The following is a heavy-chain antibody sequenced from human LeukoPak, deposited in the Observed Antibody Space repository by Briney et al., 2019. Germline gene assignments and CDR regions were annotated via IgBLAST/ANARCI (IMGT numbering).Heavy chain of an antibody. J-gene: IGHJ5*02. V-gene: IGHV1-2*02. Sequence: ASVKVSCKASGYTFTGYYMHWVRQAPGQGLEWMGWINPNSGGTNYAQKFQGRVTMTRDTSISTAYMELSRLRSDDTAVYYCARDFTRITMVRGGFDPWGQGTLVTVSS. D-gene: IGHD3-10*01. CDR3: ARDFTRITMVRGGFDP. CDR1: GYTFTGYY. CDR2: INPNSGGT.